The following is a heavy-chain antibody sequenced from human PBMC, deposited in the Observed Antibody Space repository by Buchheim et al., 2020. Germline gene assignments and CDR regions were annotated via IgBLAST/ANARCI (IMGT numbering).Heavy chain of an antibody. D-gene: IGHD6-13*01. V-gene: IGHV3-33*01. CDR1: GFTFSSYG. CDR2: IWYDGSNK. J-gene: IGHJ4*02. Sequence: QVLLVESGGGVVQPGRSLRLSCAASGFTFSSYGMHWVRQAPGKGLEWVAVIWYDGSNKYYADSVKGRFTISRDNSKNTLYLQMNSLRAEDTAVYYCARAGIAAAGTSAGYFDYWGQGTL. CDR3: ARAGIAAAGTSAGYFDY.